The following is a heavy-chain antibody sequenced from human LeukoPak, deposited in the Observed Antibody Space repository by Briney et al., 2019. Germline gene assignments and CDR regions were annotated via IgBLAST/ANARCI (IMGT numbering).Heavy chain of an antibody. J-gene: IGHJ3*02. Sequence: PSETLSLTCTVSGGSISSYYWSWIRQPPGKGLEWIGYIYYSGSTNYNPSLKSRVTISVDTSRNQFSLKLSSVTAADTAVYYCARDFAFKGVGATSSAFDIWGQGTMVTVSP. CDR3: ARDFAFKGVGATSSAFDI. CDR2: IYYSGST. D-gene: IGHD1-26*01. CDR1: GGSISSYY. V-gene: IGHV4-59*01.